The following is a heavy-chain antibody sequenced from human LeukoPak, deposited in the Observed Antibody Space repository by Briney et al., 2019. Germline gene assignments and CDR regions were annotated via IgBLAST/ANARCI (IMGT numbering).Heavy chain of an antibody. Sequence: PSETLSLTCAVYGGSFSGYYWSWIRQPPGKGLEWIGEINHSGSTNYNPSLKSRVTISVDTSKNQFSLKLSSVTAADTAVYYCARAIWGSGSYYFDSWGQGTLVTVSS. CDR3: ARAIWGSGSYYFDS. J-gene: IGHJ4*02. D-gene: IGHD3-10*01. CDR2: INHSGST. CDR1: GGSFSGYY. V-gene: IGHV4-34*01.